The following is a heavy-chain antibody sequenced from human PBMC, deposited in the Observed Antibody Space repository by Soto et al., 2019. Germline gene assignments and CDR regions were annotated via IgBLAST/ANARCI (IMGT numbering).Heavy chain of an antibody. Sequence: ASLKVSLQGIWIHLQNLCYTLGAPGPGQRLEWMGRINAGNGNTKYSQKFQGRVTITRDTSASTAYMELSSLRSEDTALYYCARDQGIHPQWDIMAYWGQGTQVTVSS. CDR3: ARDQGIHPQWDIMAY. CDR1: IHLQNLC. D-gene: IGHD1-26*01. V-gene: IGHV1-3*01. J-gene: IGHJ4*02. CDR2: INAGNGNT.